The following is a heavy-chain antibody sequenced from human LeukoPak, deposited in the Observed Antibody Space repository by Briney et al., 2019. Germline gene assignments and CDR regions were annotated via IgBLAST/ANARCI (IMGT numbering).Heavy chain of an antibody. CDR3: ARLTRPPFGGVIPQPRGGFDY. V-gene: IGHV5-51*01. D-gene: IGHD3-16*02. CDR2: IYPGDSDT. J-gene: IGHJ4*02. CDR1: GYSFTSYW. Sequence: GESLKISCKGSGYSFTSYWIGWVRQMPGKGLEWMGIIYPGDSDTRYSPSFQGQVTISADKSISTAYLQWCSLKASDTAMYYCARLTRPPFGGVIPQPRGGFDYWGQGTLVTVSS.